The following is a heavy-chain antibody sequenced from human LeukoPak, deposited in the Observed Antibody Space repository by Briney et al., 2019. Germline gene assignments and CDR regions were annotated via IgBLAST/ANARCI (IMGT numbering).Heavy chain of an antibody. CDR3: ARDNLRVGAKGRAFDI. V-gene: IGHV3-21*01. D-gene: IGHD1-26*01. Sequence: KAGGSLRLSCAASGFTFSSYSMNWVRQAPGKGLEWVSSISSSSSYIYYADSMKGRFTISRDNAKNSLYLQMNSLRAEDTAVYYCARDNLRVGAKGRAFDIWGQGTMVTVSS. CDR2: ISSSSSYI. CDR1: GFTFSSYS. J-gene: IGHJ3*02.